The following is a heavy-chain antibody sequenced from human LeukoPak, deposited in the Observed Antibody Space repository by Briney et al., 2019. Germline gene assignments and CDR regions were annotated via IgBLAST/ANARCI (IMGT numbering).Heavy chain of an antibody. J-gene: IGHJ4*02. CDR1: GFTFSNYG. CDR3: AKDGSAWYLDY. D-gene: IGHD6-19*01. V-gene: IGHV3-30*18. Sequence: PGGSLRLSCAASGFTFSNYGMQWVRQAPDEGLEWVALIAYDGSYKYYADSVKGRFTISRDNSKNTLDLQMNSLRAEDTAVYYCAKDGSAWYLDYWGQGTLVTVSS. CDR2: IAYDGSYK.